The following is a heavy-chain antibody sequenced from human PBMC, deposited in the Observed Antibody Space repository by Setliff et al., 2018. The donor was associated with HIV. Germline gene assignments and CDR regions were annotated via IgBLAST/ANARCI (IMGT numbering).Heavy chain of an antibody. CDR3: MRGRSITIFGVAYFDF. Sequence: SETLSLTCTVSGDSISSGGFYWNWIRQHPGKGLEWIGYIYYSGSTYYNPSLKSRVTISVDMSNNQFSLKVTSVTAADTAVYYCMRGRSITIFGVAYFDFWGQGTQVTVSS. V-gene: IGHV4-31*03. CDR2: IYYSGST. CDR1: GDSISSGGFY. D-gene: IGHD3-3*01. J-gene: IGHJ4*02.